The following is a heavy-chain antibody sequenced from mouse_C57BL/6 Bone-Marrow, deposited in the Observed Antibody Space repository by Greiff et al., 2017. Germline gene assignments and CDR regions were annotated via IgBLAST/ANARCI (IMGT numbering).Heavy chain of an antibody. CDR2: IDPNSGGT. D-gene: IGHD2-1*01. J-gene: IGHJ1*03. V-gene: IGHV1-72*01. CDR1: GYTFTSYW. CDR3: AHGNYFYWYFAV. Sequence: QVQLQQPGAELVKPGASVKLSCKASGYTFTSYWMHWVKQRPGRGLEWIGRIDPNSGGTKYNEKFKSTATLTVDKPSSTAYMQLSRLTSEDSAVFYCAHGNYFYWYFAVWGTGTTVTVSS.